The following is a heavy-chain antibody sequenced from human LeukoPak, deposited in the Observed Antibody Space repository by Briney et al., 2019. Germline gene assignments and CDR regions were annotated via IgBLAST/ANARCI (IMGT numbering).Heavy chain of an antibody. CDR2: MNPNSGNT. CDR3: ASYCGSTSCYIGYHYYMDV. Sequence: ASVKVSCKASGYTFTSYDINWVRQATGQGLEWMGWMNPNSGNTGYAQKFQGRVTMTRNTSISTAYMELSSLRSEDTAVYYCASYCGSTSCYIGYHYYMDVWGKGTTVTVSS. J-gene: IGHJ6*03. D-gene: IGHD2-2*02. CDR1: GYTFTSYD. V-gene: IGHV1-8*01.